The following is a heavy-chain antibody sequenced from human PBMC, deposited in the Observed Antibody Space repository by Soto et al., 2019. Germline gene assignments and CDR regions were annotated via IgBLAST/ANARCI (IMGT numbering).Heavy chain of an antibody. V-gene: IGHV4-4*02. CDR1: GGSISSSNW. CDR3: ARDLVVTDYYYYGMDV. J-gene: IGHJ6*02. Sequence: QVQLQESGPGLVKPSGTLSLTCAVSGGSISSSNWWSWVRQPPGKGLEWIGEIYHSGSTNYNPSLTSRVTISVDKSKNQFSLKLSSVTAADTAVYYCARDLVVTDYYYYGMDVWGQGTTVTVSS. D-gene: IGHD2-21*02. CDR2: IYHSGST.